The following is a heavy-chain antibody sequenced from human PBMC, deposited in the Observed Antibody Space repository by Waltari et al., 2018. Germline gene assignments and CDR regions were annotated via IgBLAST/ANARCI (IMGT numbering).Heavy chain of an antibody. Sequence: QVQLVQSGAEVKKPGASVKVSCKASGYTFTGYYMHWVRQAPGQGLEWMERIKPNSGGTKYAQKFQCRVTMTRDTSISTAYMGLSRLRSDDTAVYYGAGQEQLGHWGQGTLVTVSS. D-gene: IGHD6-13*01. J-gene: IGHJ4*02. CDR3: AGQEQLGH. CDR2: IKPNSGGT. CDR1: GYTFTGYY. V-gene: IGHV1-2*06.